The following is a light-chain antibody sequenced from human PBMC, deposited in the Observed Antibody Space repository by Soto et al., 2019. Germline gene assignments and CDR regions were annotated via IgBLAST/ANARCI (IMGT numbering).Light chain of an antibody. J-gene: IGKJ1*01. CDR3: QQYKSFPKT. CDR2: KAS. CDR1: QSVTIW. Sequence: DIQMTQSPSTLSASIGDRVTITCRASQSVTIWLAWYQQKPGKAPKALIYKASNLESGVPSRFSGSGSGTEFTLTISSLQPDDFATYHCQQYKSFPKTFGQGTKVEI. V-gene: IGKV1-5*03.